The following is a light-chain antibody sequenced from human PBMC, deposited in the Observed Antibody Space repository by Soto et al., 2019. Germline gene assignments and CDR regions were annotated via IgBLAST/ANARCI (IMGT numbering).Light chain of an antibody. CDR1: QSVSSN. V-gene: IGKV3-15*01. CDR2: SAS. CDR3: QQYNNWPLT. J-gene: IGKJ4*01. Sequence: EVVLTQSPGTLSVSPGERATLSCRASQSVSSNLAWYQQKLGQAPRLLIHSASTRAPGIPARFSGSGSGTEFTLTISSPQSEDFAVYYCQQYNNWPLTFGGGTKVEI.